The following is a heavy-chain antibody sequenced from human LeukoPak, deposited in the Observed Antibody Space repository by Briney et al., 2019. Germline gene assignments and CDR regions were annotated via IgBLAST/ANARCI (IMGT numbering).Heavy chain of an antibody. V-gene: IGHV4-59*08. CDR3: AGHHPRNTVDF. CDR1: GGSISSYY. CDR2: ISDIGSI. D-gene: IGHD2/OR15-2a*01. Sequence: KPSETLSLTCTVSGGSISSYYWSWIRQPPGKGLEWIAYISDIGSINYNPSLKSRVTISLDTSKNQFSLKLSSVTVADTAVYYCAGHHPRNTVDFWGQGTLVTVSS. J-gene: IGHJ4*02.